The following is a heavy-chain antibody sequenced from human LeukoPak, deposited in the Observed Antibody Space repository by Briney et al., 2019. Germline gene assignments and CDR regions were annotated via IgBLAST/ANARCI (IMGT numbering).Heavy chain of an antibody. D-gene: IGHD6-19*01. CDR1: GFTFSTYA. CDR2: FSGSTSNT. J-gene: IGHJ4*02. CDR3: AKDLGSGWAFDY. V-gene: IGHV3-23*01. Sequence: GGSLRLSCAASGFTFSTYAMNWVRQAPGKGLEWVSAFSGSTSNTYYADSVKGRFTISRDNSKNTLYLQMNSLRAEDTAVYYCAKDLGSGWAFDYWGQGTLVTVSS.